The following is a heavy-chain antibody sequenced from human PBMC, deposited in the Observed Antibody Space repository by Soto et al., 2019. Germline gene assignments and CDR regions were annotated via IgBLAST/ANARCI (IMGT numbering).Heavy chain of an antibody. D-gene: IGHD3-10*01. CDR1: GFTFSSYS. Sequence: EVQLVESGGGLVQPGGSLRLSCAASGFTFSSYSMNWVRQAPGKGLEWVSFISTDSTTIYYADSVKGRFTISRDNAKNSLYLQMNSLRAEDMAVYYCARDDKHGSGSYNWGQGTLVTVSS. J-gene: IGHJ4*02. CDR2: ISTDSTTI. CDR3: ARDDKHGSGSYN. V-gene: IGHV3-48*04.